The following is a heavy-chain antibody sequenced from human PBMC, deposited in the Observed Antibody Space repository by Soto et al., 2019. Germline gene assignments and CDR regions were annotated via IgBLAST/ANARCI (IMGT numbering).Heavy chain of an antibody. V-gene: IGHV4-31*03. D-gene: IGHD2-15*01. CDR2: IYYSGST. Sequence: LALTCTVSGGSISSGGYYWSWIRQHPGKGLEWIGYIYYSGSTYYNPSLKSRVTISVGTSKNQFSLKLSSVTAADTAVYYCARAEAARNWFDPWGQGTLVTVSS. CDR1: GGSISSGGYY. J-gene: IGHJ5*02. CDR3: ARAEAARNWFDP.